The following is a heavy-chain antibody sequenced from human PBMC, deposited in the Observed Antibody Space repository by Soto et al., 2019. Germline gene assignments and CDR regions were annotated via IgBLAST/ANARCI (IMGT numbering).Heavy chain of an antibody. V-gene: IGHV4-30-4*01. CDR1: GASIRSTDYY. CDR3: VRTARQGAVAPHWFDL. CDR2: VYYTGST. D-gene: IGHD2-21*02. Sequence: SETLSLTCTVSGASIRSTDYYWSWIRQAPGKGLEWIGYVYYTGSTYYNPSLMSRLTISVDTSKNQFSLKLTAVTAAETAVYYCVRTARQGAVAPHWFDLWGQGTQFT. J-gene: IGHJ5*02.